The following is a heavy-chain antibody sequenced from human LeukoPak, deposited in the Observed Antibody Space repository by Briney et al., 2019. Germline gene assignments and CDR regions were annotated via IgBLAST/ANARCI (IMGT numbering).Heavy chain of an antibody. D-gene: IGHD1-26*01. CDR1: GGSISSRSYY. CDR2: IYYSGST. J-gene: IGHJ4*02. Sequence: SETLSLTCTVSGGSISSRSYYWGWIRQPPGKGLEWIASIYYSGSTYYNPSLKSRVTISIDTSKNQSSVKLSSVTAADTAVYYCARLVGAATDPFDYWGQGTLVTVSS. V-gene: IGHV4-39*01. CDR3: ARLVGAATDPFDY.